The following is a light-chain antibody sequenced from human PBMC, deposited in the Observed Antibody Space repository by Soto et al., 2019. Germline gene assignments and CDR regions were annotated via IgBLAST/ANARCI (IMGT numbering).Light chain of an antibody. V-gene: IGKV1-27*01. CDR2: AAS. CDR3: QQYNSYWT. CDR1: QGISNY. Sequence: DIQITQSPSSLSSSVLERFTITCRASQGISNYLAWYQQKPGKVPKLLIYAASTLQSGVPSRFSGSGSGTDFTLTISSLQPDDFATYYCQQYNSYWTFGQGTKVDI. J-gene: IGKJ1*01.